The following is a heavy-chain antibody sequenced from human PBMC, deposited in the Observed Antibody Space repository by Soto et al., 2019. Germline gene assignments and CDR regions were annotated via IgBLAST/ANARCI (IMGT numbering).Heavy chain of an antibody. D-gene: IGHD2-15*01. CDR3: ARGPTPPLDH. Sequence: PGESLKISCKGSGYSFANYWIGWVRQMPGKGLEWMGIIYPSDSDTRYNPSFQGQVTISGDKSINTVYLQWSSLKASDTATYYCARGPTPPLDHWGQGTLVTVSS. V-gene: IGHV5-51*01. CDR1: GYSFANYW. J-gene: IGHJ4*02. CDR2: IYPSDSDT.